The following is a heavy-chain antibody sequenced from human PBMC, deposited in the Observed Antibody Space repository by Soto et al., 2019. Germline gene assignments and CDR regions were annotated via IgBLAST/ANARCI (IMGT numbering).Heavy chain of an antibody. J-gene: IGHJ5*02. Sequence: SDTLSLTCTVSGGSISSYYWSWIRQPPGKGLEWIGYIYYSGSTNYNPSLKSRVTISVDTSKNQFSLKLSSVTAADTAVYYCAREVAMVRGVTWFDPWGQGTLVTVS. D-gene: IGHD3-10*01. CDR3: AREVAMVRGVTWFDP. V-gene: IGHV4-59*01. CDR2: IYYSGST. CDR1: GGSISSYY.